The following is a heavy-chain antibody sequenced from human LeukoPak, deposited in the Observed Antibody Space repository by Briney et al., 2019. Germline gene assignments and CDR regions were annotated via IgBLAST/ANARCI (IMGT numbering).Heavy chain of an antibody. D-gene: IGHD1-1*01. CDR2: ISGSGGSA. CDR1: GFTFSSYA. V-gene: IGHV3-23*01. CDR3: ARGTRPTDS. Sequence: GGSLRLSCAASGFTFSSYAMSWVRQAPGKGLEWVSGISGSGGSAYYADSVKGRFTISRDKSKNTLYLQMNSLRAEDTAVYYCARGTRPTDSWGQGTLVTVSS. J-gene: IGHJ4*02.